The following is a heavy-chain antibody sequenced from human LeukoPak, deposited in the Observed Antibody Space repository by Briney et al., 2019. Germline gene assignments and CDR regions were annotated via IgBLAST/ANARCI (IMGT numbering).Heavy chain of an antibody. CDR2: ISSSSYI. Sequence: PGGSLRLFCAASGFTFSSYSMNWVRQAPGKGLEWVSSISSSSYIYYAGSVKGRFTISRDNAKNSLYLQMNSLRTEDTAVYYCARLATNGGYGYWGQGTLVTVSS. V-gene: IGHV3-21*01. CDR3: ARLATNGGYGY. J-gene: IGHJ4*02. D-gene: IGHD5-12*01. CDR1: GFTFSSYS.